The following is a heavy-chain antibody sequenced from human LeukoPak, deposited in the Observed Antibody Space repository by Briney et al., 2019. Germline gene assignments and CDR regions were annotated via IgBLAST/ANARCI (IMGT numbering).Heavy chain of an antibody. CDR2: ISTGSSTI. D-gene: IGHD6-19*01. V-gene: IGHV3-48*01. J-gene: IGHJ4*02. CDR1: GFTFTSYT. Sequence: GGSLRLSCAASGFTFTSYTMNWVRQAPGKGLEWVSYISTGSSTIYYADSVKGRFTISRDNVKNSLYLQMNSLRAEDTAVYYCARDGAVVAGTTGLFDYWGQGTLVTVSS. CDR3: ARDGAVVAGTTGLFDY.